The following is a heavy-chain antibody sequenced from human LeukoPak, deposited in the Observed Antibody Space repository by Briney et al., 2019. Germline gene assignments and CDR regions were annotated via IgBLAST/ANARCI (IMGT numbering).Heavy chain of an antibody. V-gene: IGHV3-20*04. CDR2: INWNGGST. D-gene: IGHD5-12*01. Sequence: PGGSLRLSCAASGFTFDDYGMSWVRQAPGKGLEWVSGINWNGGSTGYTDSVKGRFTISRDNAKNSLYLQMNSPRGEDTAVYYCARGLSGYGPYYYYYYMDVWGKGTTVTISS. CDR3: ARGLSGYGPYYYYYYMDV. CDR1: GFTFDDYG. J-gene: IGHJ6*03.